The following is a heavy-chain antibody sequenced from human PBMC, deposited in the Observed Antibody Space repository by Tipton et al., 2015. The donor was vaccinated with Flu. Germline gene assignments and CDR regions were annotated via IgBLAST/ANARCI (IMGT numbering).Heavy chain of an antibody. Sequence: GSLRLSCAASGFSFSNSWMDWVRQTPGKGLEWVANIKQDGSEKYYVDSAKGRFTISRDNAKNSLYLQMNSLRAEDTAVYYCSKSLDYWGQGTLVTVSS. J-gene: IGHJ4*02. V-gene: IGHV3-7*01. CDR2: IKQDGSEK. CDR1: GFSFSNSW. CDR3: SKSLDY.